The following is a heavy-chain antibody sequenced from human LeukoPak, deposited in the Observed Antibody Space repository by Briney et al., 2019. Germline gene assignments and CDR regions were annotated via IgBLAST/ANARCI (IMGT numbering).Heavy chain of an antibody. J-gene: IGHJ3*02. Sequence: GSLRLSCVASGFTFSTYGMHWVRPAPGKGLEWVAVIWNDGSNKKYADSVKGRFIISRVSSKNTLYLQMNSLRDEDTAVYYCARVGSGSYFLDGFDIWGQGTLVTVSS. CDR3: ARVGSGSYFLDGFDI. CDR1: GFTFSTYG. D-gene: IGHD1-26*01. V-gene: IGHV3-33*01. CDR2: IWNDGSNK.